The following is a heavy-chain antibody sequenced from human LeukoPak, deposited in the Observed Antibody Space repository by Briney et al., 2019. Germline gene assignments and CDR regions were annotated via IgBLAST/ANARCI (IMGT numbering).Heavy chain of an antibody. J-gene: IGHJ5*02. CDR2: IYYSGST. CDR1: GGSISSYY. Sequence: SGTLSLTCTVSGGSISSYYWSWIRQPPGKGLEWIGYIYYSGSTNYNPSLKSRVTISVDTSKNQFSLKLSSVTAADTAVYYCARVRQFSFDPWGQGTLVTVSS. D-gene: IGHD1-1*01. CDR3: ARVRQFSFDP. V-gene: IGHV4-59*01.